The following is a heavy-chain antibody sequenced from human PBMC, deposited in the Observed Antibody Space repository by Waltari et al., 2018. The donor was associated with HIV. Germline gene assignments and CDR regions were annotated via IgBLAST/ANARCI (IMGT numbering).Heavy chain of an antibody. CDR3: TTGDIVVVTDY. D-gene: IGHD2-21*02. Sequence: EVQLVASGGGLVKPGGSLRLSCAASGFTFTVAGMSWGRAAPGKGLELGGRVKSETDGGTTDYAAPVKGRFTISRDDSKNTLYLQMNSLKTEDTAVYYCTTGDIVVVTDYWGQGTLVTVSS. V-gene: IGHV3-15*01. CDR2: VKSETDGGTT. J-gene: IGHJ4*02. CDR1: GFTFTVAG.